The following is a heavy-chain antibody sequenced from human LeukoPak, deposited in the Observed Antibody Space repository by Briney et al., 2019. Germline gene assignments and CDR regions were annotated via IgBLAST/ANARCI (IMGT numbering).Heavy chain of an antibody. CDR1: GYSISSGYY. V-gene: IGHV4-38-2*02. D-gene: IGHD4-23*01. CDR3: ASGAFNSDWYFDL. Sequence: SETLSLTCTVSGYSISSGYYWGWIRQPPGKGLEWIGEINHSGSTNYNPSLKSRVTISVDTSKNQFSLKLSSVTAADTAVYYCASGAFNSDWYFDLWGRGTLVTVSS. J-gene: IGHJ2*01. CDR2: INHSGST.